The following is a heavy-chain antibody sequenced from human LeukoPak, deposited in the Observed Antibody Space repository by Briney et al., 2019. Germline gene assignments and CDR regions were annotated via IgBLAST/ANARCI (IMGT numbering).Heavy chain of an antibody. V-gene: IGHV3-7*01. Sequence: GVLRLSCVASGFTFSSYWMSWVRQAPGKGLEWVANIKQDGSEKYYVDSVKGRFTISRDNAKNSLYLQMNSLRAEDTAVYYCARAGNWNYPNYWGQGTLVTVSS. CDR3: ARAGNWNYPNY. J-gene: IGHJ4*02. CDR2: IKQDGSEK. D-gene: IGHD1-7*01. CDR1: GFTFSSYW.